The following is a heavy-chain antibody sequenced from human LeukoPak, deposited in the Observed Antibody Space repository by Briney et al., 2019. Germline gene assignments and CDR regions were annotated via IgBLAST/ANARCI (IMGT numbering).Heavy chain of an antibody. CDR1: GFTFSGSA. Sequence: PGGSLRLSCAASGFTFSGSAMHWVRQASGKGLEWVGRIRSKANSYATAYAASVKGRFTISRDDSKNTAYLQMNSLKTEDTAVYYCTRHYYDRSGYYSFDYWGQGTLVTVSS. CDR3: TRHYYDRSGYYSFDY. D-gene: IGHD3-22*01. CDR2: IRSKANSYAT. V-gene: IGHV3-73*01. J-gene: IGHJ4*02.